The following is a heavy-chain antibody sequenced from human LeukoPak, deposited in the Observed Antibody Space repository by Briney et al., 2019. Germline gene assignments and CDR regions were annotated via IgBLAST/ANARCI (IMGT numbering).Heavy chain of an antibody. CDR1: GFTFSNYA. CDR2: ISDSGDKT. J-gene: IGHJ4*02. Sequence: QPGGSLRLSCAASGFTFSNYAMGWVRQAPGKGLECVSAISDSGDKTDYADSVRGRFTIYRDNSKDTLYLQMNSLGAADTAVYYCAKDGGGYCNNSSCWGQGTMVTVSS. D-gene: IGHD2-2*01. V-gene: IGHV3-23*01. CDR3: AKDGGGYCNNSSC.